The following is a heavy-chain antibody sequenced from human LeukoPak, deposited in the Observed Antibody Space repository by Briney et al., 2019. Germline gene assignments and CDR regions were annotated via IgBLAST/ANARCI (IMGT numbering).Heavy chain of an antibody. CDR3: ARERTVTQRPLDY. D-gene: IGHD4-17*01. CDR2: INPNSGGT. Sequence: ASVKVSCKASGYTFTGYYMHWVRQAPGXXXEWMGWINPNSGGTNYAQKFQGRVTMTRDTSISAAYMELSRLRSDDTAVYYCARERTVTQRPLDYWGQGTLVTVSS. CDR1: GYTFTGYY. V-gene: IGHV1-2*02. J-gene: IGHJ4*02.